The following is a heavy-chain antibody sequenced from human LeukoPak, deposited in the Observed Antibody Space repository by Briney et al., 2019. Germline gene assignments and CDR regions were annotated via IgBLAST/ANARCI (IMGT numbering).Heavy chain of an antibody. CDR3: ARDGVVAGVYFDC. J-gene: IGHJ4*02. CDR1: GFSFIGHS. D-gene: IGHD2-15*01. CDR2: INQDGSET. Sequence: GRSLRLSCAASGFSFIGHSMSWVRQAPGKGLEWVANINQDGSETYYMDSVKVRFTFSRDNAKNSLYLQMNNLRADDTAVYYCARDGVVAGVYFDCWGQGTLVTVSS. V-gene: IGHV3-7*01.